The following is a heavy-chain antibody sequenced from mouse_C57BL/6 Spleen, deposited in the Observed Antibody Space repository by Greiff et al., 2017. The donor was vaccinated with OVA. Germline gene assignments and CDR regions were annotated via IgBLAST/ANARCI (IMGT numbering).Heavy chain of an antibody. CDR3: ARQEDYAWFAY. CDR2: ISSGGSYT. CDR1: GFTFSSYG. Sequence: DVHLVESGGDLVKPGGSLKLSCAASGFTFSSYGMSWVRQTPDKRLEWVATISSGGSYTYYPDSVKGRFTISRDNAKNTLYLQMSSLKSEDTAMYYCARQEDYAWFAYWGQGTLATVSA. J-gene: IGHJ3*01. D-gene: IGHD2-4*01. V-gene: IGHV5-6*01.